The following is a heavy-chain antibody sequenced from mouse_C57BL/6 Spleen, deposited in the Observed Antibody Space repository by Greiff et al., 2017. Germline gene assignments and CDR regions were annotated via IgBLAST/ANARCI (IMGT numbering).Heavy chain of an antibody. CDR1: GYTFTSYW. V-gene: IGHV1-52*01. J-gene: IGHJ3*01. Sequence: VQLKQPGAELVRPGASVKLSCKASGYTFTSYWMHWVKQRPIQGLEWIGNIDPSGGDTNYNQKFKDKATLTVDKSSSTAYMQLSSLTSEDSAVYYCARGKDSSGEGFAYGGKGTLVTVSA. CDR3: ARGKDSSGEGFAY. D-gene: IGHD3-2*02. CDR2: IDPSGGDT.